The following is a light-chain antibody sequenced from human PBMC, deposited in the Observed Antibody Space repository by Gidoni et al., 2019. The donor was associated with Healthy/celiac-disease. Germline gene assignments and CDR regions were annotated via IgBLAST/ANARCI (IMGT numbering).Light chain of an antibody. CDR1: SLRSYY. Sequence: SSEMTQDPAVSVALGQTVRTTCQGDSLRSYYPSWYQQKPGQAPVLVIYGKNNRPSGIPDRFSGSSSGNTASLTITGAQAEDEADYYCNSRDSSGNLVVFGGGTKLTVL. CDR2: GKN. V-gene: IGLV3-19*01. CDR3: NSRDSSGNLVV. J-gene: IGLJ2*01.